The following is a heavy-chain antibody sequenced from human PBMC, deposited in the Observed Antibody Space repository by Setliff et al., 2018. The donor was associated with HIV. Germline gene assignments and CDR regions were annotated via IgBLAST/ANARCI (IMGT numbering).Heavy chain of an antibody. CDR2: MHNSGST. Sequence: SETLSLTCTVSGGSISSTTYYWGWIRQPPGKGLEWIGSMHNSGSTYYNPSVKSRVTISVDTSKNQFSLKLSSVTAADTAVYYCARDEWGQWMVHWYFDLWGRGTVVTVSS. V-gene: IGHV4-39*07. CDR3: ARDEWGQWMVHWYFDL. D-gene: IGHD6-19*01. J-gene: IGHJ2*01. CDR1: GGSISSTTYY.